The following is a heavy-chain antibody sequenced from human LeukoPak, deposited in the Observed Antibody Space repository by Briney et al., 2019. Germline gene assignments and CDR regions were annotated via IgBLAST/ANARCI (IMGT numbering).Heavy chain of an antibody. CDR3: AGDWDF. CDR2: IKQDGSEK. V-gene: IGHV3-7*01. Sequence: GGSLRLCCAASEFSFSNYWMSWVRQAPGKGLEWVANIKQDGSEKYYLDSVKGRFTISRDNAKNSLYLQMNSLRAEDTGLYYCAGDWDFWGQGTLVTVSS. J-gene: IGHJ4*02. CDR1: EFSFSNYW.